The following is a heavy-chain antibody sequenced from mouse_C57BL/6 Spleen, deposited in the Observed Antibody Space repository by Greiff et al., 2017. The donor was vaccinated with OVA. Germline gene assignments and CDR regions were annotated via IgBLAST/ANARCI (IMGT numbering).Heavy chain of an antibody. Sequence: EVMLVESGGGLVQPGGSLKLSCAASGFTFSDYGMAWVRQAPRKGPEWVAFISNLAYSIYYADTVTGRFTISRENAKNTLYLEMSSLRSEDTAMYYCARARSERYFDVWGTGTTVTVSS. V-gene: IGHV5-15*01. CDR1: GFTFSDYG. CDR3: ARARSERYFDV. J-gene: IGHJ1*03. CDR2: ISNLAYSI. D-gene: IGHD1-1*01.